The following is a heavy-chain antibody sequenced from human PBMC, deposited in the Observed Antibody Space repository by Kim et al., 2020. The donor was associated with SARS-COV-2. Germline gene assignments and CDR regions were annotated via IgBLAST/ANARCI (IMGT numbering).Heavy chain of an antibody. J-gene: IGHJ3*02. CDR3: ERVIAAAGFAFDI. CDR1: GFTFSDYY. V-gene: IGHV3-11*04. Sequence: GGSLRLSCAASGFTFSDYYMSWIRQAPGKGLEWVSYISSSGFTIYYVDSVKGRFTISGDNAKNSLYLQMNSLRAEDTAVYYCERVIAAAGFAFDIWGQGTMVTVSS. D-gene: IGHD6-13*01. CDR2: ISSSGFTI.